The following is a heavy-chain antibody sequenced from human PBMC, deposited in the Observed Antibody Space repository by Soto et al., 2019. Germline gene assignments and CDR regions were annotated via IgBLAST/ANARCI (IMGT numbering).Heavy chain of an antibody. J-gene: IGHJ4*02. V-gene: IGHV1-18*01. CDR3: AREAFGKATDY. CDR2: ISAYNGNT. Sequence: ASVKVSCKASGYTFPTYGISWVRQAPGQGLEWMGWISAYNGNTNYAQKLQGRVTMTTDTSTSTAYMELRGLRSDDTAVYYCAREAFGKATDYWGQGTLVTVSS. D-gene: IGHD1-26*01. CDR1: GYTFPTYG.